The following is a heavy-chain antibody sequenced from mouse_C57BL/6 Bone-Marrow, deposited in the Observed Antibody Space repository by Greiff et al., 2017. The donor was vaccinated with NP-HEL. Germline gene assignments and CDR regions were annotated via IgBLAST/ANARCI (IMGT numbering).Heavy chain of an antibody. CDR3: ARRHDYLYAMDY. D-gene: IGHD2-4*01. CDR1: GYTFTNYW. CDR2: IYPGGGYT. Sequence: VKLVESGAELVRPGTSVKMSCKASGYTFTNYWIGWAKQRPGHGLEWIGDIYPGGGYTNYNEKFKGKATLTADKSSSTAYMQFSSLTSEDSAIYYCARRHDYLYAMDYWGQGTSVTVSS. V-gene: IGHV1-63*01. J-gene: IGHJ4*01.